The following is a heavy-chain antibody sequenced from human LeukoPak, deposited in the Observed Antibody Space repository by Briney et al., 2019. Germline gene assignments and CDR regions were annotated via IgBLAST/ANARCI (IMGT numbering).Heavy chain of an antibody. J-gene: IGHJ4*02. CDR2: IYYSGST. Sequence: SETLSLTCTVSGGSISSSSYYWGWIRQPPGKGLEWIGSIYYSGSTYYNPSLKSRVTISVDTSKNQFSLKLSSVTAADTAVYYCASTQYPEYYFDYWGQGTLVTVSS. D-gene: IGHD2-2*01. CDR3: ASTQYPEYYFDY. CDR1: GGSISSSSYY. V-gene: IGHV4-39*07.